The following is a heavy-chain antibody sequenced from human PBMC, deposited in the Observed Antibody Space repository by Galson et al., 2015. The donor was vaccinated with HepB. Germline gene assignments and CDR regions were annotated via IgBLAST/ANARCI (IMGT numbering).Heavy chain of an antibody. J-gene: IGHJ4*02. CDR1: GFTFRDYA. CDR2: VSRDGRNGIGT. CDR3: VREMATATGGAFDY. Sequence: SLRLSCAASGFTFRDYAMHWVRQAPGKGLEHIAAVSRDGRNGIGTYYPAFMKGRFTISRDDSKNILSLQMGSLTPEDTAIYYWVREMATATGGAFDYWGQGTLVTISS. V-gene: IGHV3-64*02. D-gene: IGHD5-24*01.